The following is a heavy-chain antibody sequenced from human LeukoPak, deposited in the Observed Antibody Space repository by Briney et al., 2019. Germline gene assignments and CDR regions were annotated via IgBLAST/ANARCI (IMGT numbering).Heavy chain of an antibody. J-gene: IGHJ4*02. CDR2: LRYDGSNK. Sequence: PGGSLRLSCAASGFTFSSYGMNWVRQAPGKGLEWVAFLRYDGSNKYYADSVKGRFTISRDNAKNSLYLQMNSLRAEDTAVYYCLTADYYDSSGYYYGYWGQGTLVTVSS. D-gene: IGHD3-22*01. V-gene: IGHV3-30*02. CDR3: LTADYYDSSGYYYGY. CDR1: GFTFSSYG.